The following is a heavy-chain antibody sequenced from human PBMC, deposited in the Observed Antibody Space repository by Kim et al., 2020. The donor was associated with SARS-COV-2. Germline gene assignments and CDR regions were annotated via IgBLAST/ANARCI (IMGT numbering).Heavy chain of an antibody. CDR1: GFTVSSNY. CDR2: IYSGNKT. J-gene: IGHJ5*02. CDR3: ATNIVAAGIA. V-gene: IGHV3-66*01. D-gene: IGHD6-13*01. Sequence: GGSLRLSCAASGFTVSSNYMSWLRQAPGKGLEWLSVIYSGNKTYYVESVKGRFTISRDNSKNTLYLQMSSLRVEDTAVYYCATNIVAAGIAWGQGSLVTV.